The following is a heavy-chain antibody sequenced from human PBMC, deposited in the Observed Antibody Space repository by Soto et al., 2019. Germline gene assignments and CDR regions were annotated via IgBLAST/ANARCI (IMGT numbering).Heavy chain of an antibody. CDR3: ARVYSGSYSDS. Sequence: SETLSLTCTVSGGSISSGGYYWSWIRQHPGKGLEWIGEIFHGGSTYYNPSLKTRVTLSLEKSKNQFSLKMTSVTAADTAVYYCARVYSGSYSDSWGQGTLVTVSS. CDR1: GGSISSGGYY. D-gene: IGHD1-26*01. J-gene: IGHJ4*02. V-gene: IGHV4-31*03. CDR2: IFHGGST.